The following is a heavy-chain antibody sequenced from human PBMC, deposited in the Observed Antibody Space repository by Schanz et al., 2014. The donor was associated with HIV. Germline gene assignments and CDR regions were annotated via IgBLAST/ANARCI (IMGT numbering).Heavy chain of an antibody. CDR2: ISYDRSHK. Sequence: QVQLVESGGGVVQPGRSLRLSCAGSGFIFRDYALHWVRQAPGKGLEWVAVISYDRSHKYYADSVKGRFTISRDNSKNTVFLQMNSLRAEDTAVYFCARDVAGCSGTSCYSDAFDIWGQGTMVTVSS. D-gene: IGHD2-2*01. V-gene: IGHV3-30*04. CDR3: ARDVAGCSGTSCYSDAFDI. J-gene: IGHJ3*02. CDR1: GFIFRDYA.